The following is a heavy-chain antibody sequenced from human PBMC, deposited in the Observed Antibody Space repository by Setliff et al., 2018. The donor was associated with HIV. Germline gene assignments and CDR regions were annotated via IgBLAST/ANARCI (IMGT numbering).Heavy chain of an antibody. V-gene: IGHV1-8*02. D-gene: IGHD3-22*01. J-gene: IGHJ6*03. CDR1: GYTFSDYF. Sequence: ASVKVSCKASGYTFSDYFIHWVRQATGQGLEWMGWTNPNSGNTGYAQKFQGRVTMTRDTSISTAYMELNNLKFEDTAVYYCARARRDSYDRGRRNHYYIDVWGKGTTVTVSS. CDR3: ARARRDSYDRGRRNHYYIDV. CDR2: TNPNSGNT.